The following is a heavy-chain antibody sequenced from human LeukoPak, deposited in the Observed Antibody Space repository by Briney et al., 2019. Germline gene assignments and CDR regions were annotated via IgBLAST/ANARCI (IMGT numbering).Heavy chain of an antibody. J-gene: IGHJ6*03. Sequence: ASVKVSCKASGYTFTGYYMHWVRQAPGQGLEWMGRINPNSGGTNYAQKFQGRVTMTRDTSISTAYMELSRLRSDDTAVYYCARMETDEVGARRPSYYYFMDVWGKGTTVTVSS. CDR1: GYTFTGYY. V-gene: IGHV1-2*06. CDR2: INPNSGGT. D-gene: IGHD3-16*01. CDR3: ARMETDEVGARRPSYYYFMDV.